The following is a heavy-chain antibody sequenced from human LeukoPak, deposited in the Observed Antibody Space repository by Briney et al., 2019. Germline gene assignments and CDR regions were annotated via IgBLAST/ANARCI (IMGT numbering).Heavy chain of an antibody. CDR2: IYYSGGT. CDR1: GGSISSYY. CDR3: ARDQVTMVRGVLNHNWFDP. V-gene: IGHV4-59*01. D-gene: IGHD3-10*01. Sequence: SETLSLTCTVSGGSISSYYGSWIRQPPGKGLEWIGYIYYSGGTNYNPSLKSRVTISVDTSKNQFSLKLSSVTAADTAVYYCARDQVTMVRGVLNHNWFDPWGQGTLVTVSS. J-gene: IGHJ5*02.